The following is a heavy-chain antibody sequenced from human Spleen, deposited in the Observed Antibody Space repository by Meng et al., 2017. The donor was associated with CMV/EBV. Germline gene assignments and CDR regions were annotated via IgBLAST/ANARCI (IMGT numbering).Heavy chain of an antibody. J-gene: IGHJ4*02. V-gene: IGHV3-30*04. D-gene: IGHD2-2*01. CDR3: AREDLVVVPAAAKTFDL. Sequence: FTFSTYDMNGVRRAPDKGLEWVAVISYDGSNKHYADSVKGRFTISRDNSKNTLYLQMNSLEGDDTAMYYCAREDLVVVPAAAKTFDLWGQGTLVTVSS. CDR2: ISYDGSNK. CDR1: FTFSTYD.